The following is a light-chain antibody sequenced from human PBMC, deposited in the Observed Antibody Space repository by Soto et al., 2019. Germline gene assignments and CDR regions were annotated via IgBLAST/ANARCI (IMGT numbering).Light chain of an antibody. V-gene: IGKV1-5*01. CDR3: QHYHSVPFT. J-gene: IGKJ3*01. Sequence: DFQMTQSPSTLSASVGDRVTITCRASQNIRSRLAWFQQKPGKAPKLLISGASSLETGVPSRFSGSGSGIHFTFTISSLQPQDIATYYCQHYHSVPFTFGPGTKVDI. CDR1: QNIRSR. CDR2: GAS.